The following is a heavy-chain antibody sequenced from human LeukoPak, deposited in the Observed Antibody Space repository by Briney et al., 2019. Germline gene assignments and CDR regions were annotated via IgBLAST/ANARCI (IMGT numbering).Heavy chain of an antibody. CDR1: GFTFNNYW. CDR3: AKDRGRQWLVKGDY. J-gene: IGHJ4*02. CDR2: INSDGSST. V-gene: IGHV3-74*01. D-gene: IGHD6-19*01. Sequence: GGSLRLSCAASGFTFNNYWIHWVRQVPGKGLVWVSHINSDGSSTSYADSVKGRFTISRDNSKNTLYLQMNSLRAEDTAVYYCAKDRGRQWLVKGDYWGQGTLVTVSS.